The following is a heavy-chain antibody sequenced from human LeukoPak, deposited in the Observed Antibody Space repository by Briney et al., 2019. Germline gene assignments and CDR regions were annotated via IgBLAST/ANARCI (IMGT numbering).Heavy chain of an antibody. CDR2: IYYSGST. CDR1: GVSISSSSYY. V-gene: IGHV4-39*01. J-gene: IGHJ4*02. D-gene: IGHD3-22*01. CDR3: ARHPLYYYDSSGYSGIDY. Sequence: SETLSLTCTVSGVSISSSSYYWGWIRQPPGMGLEWIVSIYYSGSTYYNPSLKSRVTISVDTSKNQFSLKLSSVTAADTAVYYCARHPLYYYDSSGYSGIDYWGQGTLVTVSS.